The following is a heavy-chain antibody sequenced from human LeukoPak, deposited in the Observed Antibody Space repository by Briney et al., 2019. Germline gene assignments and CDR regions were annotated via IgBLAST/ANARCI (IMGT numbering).Heavy chain of an antibody. J-gene: IGHJ4*02. CDR3: ARIQIRGGATRIDY. CDR1: GFSLSTSGMC. Sequence: SGPTLVNPTQTLTLTCTFSGFSLSTSGMCVSWIRQPPGKALEWLARIDWDDDKYYSTSLKTRLTISKDTSKNQVVLTMTNMDPVDTATYYCARIQIRGGATRIDYWGQGTLVTVSS. V-gene: IGHV2-70*11. D-gene: IGHD1-26*01. CDR2: IDWDDDK.